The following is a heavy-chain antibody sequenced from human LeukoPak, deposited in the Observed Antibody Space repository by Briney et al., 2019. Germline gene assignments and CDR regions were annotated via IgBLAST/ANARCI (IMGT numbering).Heavy chain of an antibody. J-gene: IGHJ2*01. V-gene: IGHV3-23*01. D-gene: IGHD3-10*01. CDR2: ISGSGGST. CDR3: AKDRSYGSGSYYIWYFDL. Sequence: PGGSLRLSCVASGFSFGSYGMHWVRQAPGKGLEWVSAISGSGGSTYYVDSVRGRFTISRDNSKNTLYLQMNSLRAEGTAIYYCAKDRSYGSGSYYIWYFDLWGRGTLVTVSS. CDR1: GFSFGSYG.